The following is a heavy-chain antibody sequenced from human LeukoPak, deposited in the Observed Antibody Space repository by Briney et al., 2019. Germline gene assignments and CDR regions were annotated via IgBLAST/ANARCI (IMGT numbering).Heavy chain of an antibody. D-gene: IGHD3-22*01. V-gene: IGHV3-21*05. Sequence: PGGSLRLSCAASGFTFSSYSMNWVRQDPGKGLEWVSYISGSSIYTRYADSVKGRFTISRDNAKNSLYLQMNSLRAEDTALYYCVRDISGYYFDYWGQGTLVTVSS. CDR1: GFTFSSYS. CDR2: ISGSSIYT. CDR3: VRDISGYYFDY. J-gene: IGHJ4*02.